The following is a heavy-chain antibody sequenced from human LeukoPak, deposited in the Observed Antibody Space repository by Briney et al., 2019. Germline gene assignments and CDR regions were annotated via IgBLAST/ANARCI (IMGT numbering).Heavy chain of an antibody. CDR3: ARWGKQQLVSDAFDI. V-gene: IGHV1-8*01. Sequence: ASVKVSCKASGYTFTSYDISWARQATGKGLEWMGWMNPNSGNTGYAQKFQGRVTMTRNTSISTAYMELSSLRSEDTAVYYCARWGKQQLVSDAFDIWGQGTMVTVSS. J-gene: IGHJ3*02. CDR1: GYTFTSYD. CDR2: MNPNSGNT. D-gene: IGHD6-13*01.